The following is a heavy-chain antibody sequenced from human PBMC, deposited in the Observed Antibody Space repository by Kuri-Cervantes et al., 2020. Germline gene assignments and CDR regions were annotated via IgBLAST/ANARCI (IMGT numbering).Heavy chain of an antibody. D-gene: IGHD3-10*01. V-gene: IGHV4-34*01. Sequence: SETLSLTCAVYGGSFSGYYWSWIRQPPGKGLEWIGEINHSGSTNYNPSLKSQVTISVDTSKNQFSLKLSSVTAADTAVYYCARGSRYYGSGILGGMDVWGQGTTVTVSS. CDR2: INHSGST. CDR1: GGSFSGYY. CDR3: ARGSRYYGSGILGGMDV. J-gene: IGHJ6*02.